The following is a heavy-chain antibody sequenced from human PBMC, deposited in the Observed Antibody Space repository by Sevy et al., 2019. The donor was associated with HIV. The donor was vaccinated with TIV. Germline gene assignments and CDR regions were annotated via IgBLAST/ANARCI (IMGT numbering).Heavy chain of an antibody. Sequence: SETLSLTCAVSGGSISSGGYSWSWIRQPPGKGLEWIGYIYHSGRTYYNPSLKSPVTISVDRSKNQFSLKLSSVTAADTAVNYCARVSPSAACDYWGQGTLVTVSS. D-gene: IGHD6-13*01. V-gene: IGHV4-30-2*01. CDR1: GGSISSGGYS. J-gene: IGHJ4*02. CDR2: IYHSGRT. CDR3: ARVSPSAACDY.